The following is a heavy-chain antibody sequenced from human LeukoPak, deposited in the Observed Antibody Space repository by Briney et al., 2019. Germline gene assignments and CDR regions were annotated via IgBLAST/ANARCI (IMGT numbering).Heavy chain of an antibody. Sequence: SETLSLTCTVSGGSISSYYWSWIRQPPGKGLEWIGYIYDRGGTNYNPSHKSRVTISVDTSKNQFSLKLSSVTAADTAVYYCARHASYNWNGHDAFDIWGQGTMVTVSS. CDR2: IYDRGGT. J-gene: IGHJ3*02. D-gene: IGHD1-20*01. CDR3: ARHASYNWNGHDAFDI. CDR1: GGSISSYY. V-gene: IGHV4-59*08.